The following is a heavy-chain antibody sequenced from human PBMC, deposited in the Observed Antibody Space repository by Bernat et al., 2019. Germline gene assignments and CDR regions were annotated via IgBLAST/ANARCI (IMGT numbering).Heavy chain of an antibody. CDR3: ARAVAVAGTARYFDL. CDR2: ISSSSSYI. CDR1: GFTFGDYA. V-gene: IGHV3-21*01. D-gene: IGHD6-19*01. J-gene: IGHJ2*01. Sequence: EVQLVESGGGLVQPGRSLRLSCTASGFTFGDYAMSWVRQAPGKGLEWVSSISSSSSYIYYADSVKGRFTISRDNAKNSLYLQMNSLRAEDTAVYYCARAVAVAGTARYFDLWGRGTLVTVSS.